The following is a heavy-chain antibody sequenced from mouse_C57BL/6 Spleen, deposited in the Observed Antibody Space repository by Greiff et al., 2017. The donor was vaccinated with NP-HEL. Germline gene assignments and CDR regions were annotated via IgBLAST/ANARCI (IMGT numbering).Heavy chain of an antibody. Sequence: QVQLQQSGPGLVQPSQSLSITCTVSGFSLTSYGVHWVRQSPGKGLEWLGVLWSGGSTDYNAAFISRLSISKDNSKSQVFFKMNSLQADDTAIYYCARGTMAPFYAMDYWGQGTSVTVSS. CDR3: ARGTMAPFYAMDY. CDR2: LWSGGST. J-gene: IGHJ4*01. CDR1: GFSLTSYG. D-gene: IGHD1-1*02. V-gene: IGHV2-2*01.